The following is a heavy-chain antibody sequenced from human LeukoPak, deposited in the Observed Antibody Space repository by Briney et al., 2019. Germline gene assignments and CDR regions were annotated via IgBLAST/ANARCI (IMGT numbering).Heavy chain of an antibody. J-gene: IGHJ4*02. D-gene: IGHD3-22*01. V-gene: IGHV1-69*13. Sequence: SVKVSCKASGGTFSSYAISWVRQAPGQGLEWMGGIIPIFGTANYAQKFQGRVTITADESTSTAHMELRSLRSDDTAVYYCARRDSSSGYYFDYWGQGTLVTVSS. CDR1: GGTFSSYA. CDR2: IIPIFGTA. CDR3: ARRDSSSGYYFDY.